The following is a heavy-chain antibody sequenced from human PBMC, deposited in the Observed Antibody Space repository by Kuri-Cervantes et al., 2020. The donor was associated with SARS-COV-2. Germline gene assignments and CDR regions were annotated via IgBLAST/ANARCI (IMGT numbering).Heavy chain of an antibody. V-gene: IGHV1-46*01. D-gene: IGHD3-10*01. CDR1: GYTFTSYY. Sequence: ASVKVSCKASGYTFTSYYMHWVRQAPGQGLEWMGIINPGDGSTRNAQKFQGRVTMTRDTSTSTVYMELSSLRSEDTAVYYCASMVRGGTYYSYGMDVWGQGTTVTVSS. CDR3: ASMVRGGTYYSYGMDV. J-gene: IGHJ6*02. CDR2: INPGDGST.